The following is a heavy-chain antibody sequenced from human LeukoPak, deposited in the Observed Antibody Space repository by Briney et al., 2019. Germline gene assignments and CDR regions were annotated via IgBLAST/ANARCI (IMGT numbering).Heavy chain of an antibody. Sequence: SETLSLTCAVYGGSFSGYYWSWIRQPPGKGLEWIGEINHSGSTNYNPSLKSRVTISVDTSKNQFSLKPSSVTAADTAVYYCARGKIQLWLRWFDPWGQGTLVTVSS. CDR2: INHSGST. D-gene: IGHD5-18*01. CDR1: GGSFSGYY. J-gene: IGHJ5*02. V-gene: IGHV4-34*01. CDR3: ARGKIQLWLRWFDP.